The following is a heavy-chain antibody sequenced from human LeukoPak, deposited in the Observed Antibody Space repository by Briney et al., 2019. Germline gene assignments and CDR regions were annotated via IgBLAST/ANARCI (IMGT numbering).Heavy chain of an antibody. CDR1: GFTFSSYA. CDR3: AKGGAYYYDSSGYFSI. Sequence: GGSLRLSCAASGFTFSSYAMHWVRQAPGKGLEWVAVISYDGSNKYYADSVKGRFTISRDNSKNTLYLQMNSLRAEDTAVYYCAKGGAYYYDSSGYFSIWGQGTMVTVSS. V-gene: IGHV3-30-3*01. D-gene: IGHD3-22*01. CDR2: ISYDGSNK. J-gene: IGHJ3*02.